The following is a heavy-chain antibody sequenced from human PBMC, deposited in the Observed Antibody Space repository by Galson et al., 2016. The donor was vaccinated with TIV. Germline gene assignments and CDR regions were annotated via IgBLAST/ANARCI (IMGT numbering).Heavy chain of an antibody. Sequence: SLRLSCAASGFKFSRYAMHWVRQAPGKGLEWVAVIFYEGVNEDYADSVKGRFTISRDNSKNILYLQVSSLRVEDTAVYVCARRQSGPSQLDYWGQGTLVTVSS. CDR3: ARRQSGPSQLDY. V-gene: IGHV3-30*12. J-gene: IGHJ4*02. CDR1: GFKFSRYA. D-gene: IGHD3-10*01. CDR2: IFYEGVNE.